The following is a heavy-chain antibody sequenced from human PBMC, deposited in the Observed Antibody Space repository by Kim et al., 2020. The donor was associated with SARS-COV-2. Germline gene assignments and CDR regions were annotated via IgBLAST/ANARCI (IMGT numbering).Heavy chain of an antibody. V-gene: IGHV1-8*01. D-gene: IGHD5-12*01. Sequence: ASVKVSCKASGYTFTSYDINWVRQATGQGLEWMGWMNPNSGNTGYAQKFQGRVTMTRNTSISTAYMELSSLRSEDTAVYYCARMVSVATIFHYYYYMDDWGKGTTVTVSS. J-gene: IGHJ6*03. CDR3: ARMVSVATIFHYYYYMDD. CDR2: MNPNSGNT. CDR1: GYTFTSYD.